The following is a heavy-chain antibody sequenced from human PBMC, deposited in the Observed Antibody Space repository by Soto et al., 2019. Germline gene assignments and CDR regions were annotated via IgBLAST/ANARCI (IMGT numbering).Heavy chain of an antibody. J-gene: IGHJ6*02. CDR1: GFTFSSYA. CDR3: ARDRGMATRHYYYYGMDV. V-gene: IGHV3-30-3*01. Sequence: GGSLRLSCAASGFTFSSYAMHWVRQAPGKGLEWVAVISYDGSNKYYADSVKGRFTISRDNSKNTLYLQMNSLRAEDTAVYYCARDRGMATRHYYYYGMDVWGQGTTVTVSS. D-gene: IGHD5-12*01. CDR2: ISYDGSNK.